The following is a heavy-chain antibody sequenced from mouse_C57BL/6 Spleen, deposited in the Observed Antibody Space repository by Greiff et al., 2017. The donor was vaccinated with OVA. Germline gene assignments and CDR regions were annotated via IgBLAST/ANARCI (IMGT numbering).Heavy chain of an antibody. Sequence: VQLQQSGAELVRPGASVKLSCTASGFNIKDDYMHWVKQRPEQGLEWIGWIDPENGDTAYASKFQGKATITADTSSHTAYLQLSSLTSGDTAVYYCTTYGYDVGYWGQGTTLTVSS. CDR3: TTYGYDVGY. V-gene: IGHV14-4*01. CDR1: GFNIKDDY. CDR2: IDPENGDT. D-gene: IGHD2-2*01. J-gene: IGHJ2*01.